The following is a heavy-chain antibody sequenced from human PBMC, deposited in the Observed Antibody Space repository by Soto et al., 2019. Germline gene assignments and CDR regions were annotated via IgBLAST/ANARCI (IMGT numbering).Heavy chain of an antibody. D-gene: IGHD5-12*01. Sequence: QVQLVQSGAEVKKPGSSVKVSCKASGGTFSNYPISWVRQAPGQGPEWMGGIIPIFGTVNYAQKFQGRVTITADESTSTAYMELSRLRSEDTAVYYCARGNHRWLQLWYFDLWGRGTLVTVSS. J-gene: IGHJ2*01. CDR2: IIPIFGTV. CDR1: GGTFSNYP. V-gene: IGHV1-69*12. CDR3: ARGNHRWLQLWYFDL.